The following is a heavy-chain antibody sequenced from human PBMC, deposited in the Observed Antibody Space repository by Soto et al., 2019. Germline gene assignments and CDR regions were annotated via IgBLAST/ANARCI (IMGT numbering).Heavy chain of an antibody. CDR2: IRGGGDST. D-gene: IGHD6-13*01. CDR1: GFSFRKYA. V-gene: IGHV3-23*01. J-gene: IGHJ3*02. CDR3: AKDRGEQQLVRRGSDAFDI. Sequence: GGSLRLSCAASGFSFRKYAMSRVRQAPGKGLEWVSAIRGGGDSTYYADSVKGRFTISRENSKNTLYLQMNSLRAEDTAVYYCAKDRGEQQLVRRGSDAFDIWGQGTMVTVSS.